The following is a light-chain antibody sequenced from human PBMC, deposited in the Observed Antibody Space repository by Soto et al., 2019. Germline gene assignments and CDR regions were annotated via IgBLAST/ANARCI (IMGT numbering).Light chain of an antibody. J-gene: IGLJ1*01. CDR2: NNN. CDR3: AAWDDSLNGLV. V-gene: IGLV1-44*01. CDR1: SSNIGSNT. Sequence: QSVLTQPPSASGTPGQTVTISCSGSSSNIGSNTVNWYQQLPATAPKLLIYNNNQRPSGVPDRFSGSKSGTSASLAISGLQSEDEADYYCAAWDDSLNGLVFGAGTKVTVL.